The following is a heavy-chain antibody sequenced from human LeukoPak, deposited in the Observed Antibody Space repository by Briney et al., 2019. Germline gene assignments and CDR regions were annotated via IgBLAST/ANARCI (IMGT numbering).Heavy chain of an antibody. Sequence: GGSLRLSCAASGFTFSNAWMSWVRQAPGKGLEWVGRIKSKTDGGTTDYAGPVKDRFTISRDDSKNTLYLQMNSLKTEDTAVYYCTTDVGASGFDYWGQGTLVTVSS. CDR2: IKSKTDGGTT. CDR3: TTDVGASGFDY. CDR1: GFTFSNAW. D-gene: IGHD1-26*01. J-gene: IGHJ4*02. V-gene: IGHV3-15*01.